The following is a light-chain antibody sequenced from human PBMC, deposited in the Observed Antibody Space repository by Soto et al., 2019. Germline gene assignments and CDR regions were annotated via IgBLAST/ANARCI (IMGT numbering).Light chain of an antibody. CDR3: QQYSTYSKT. CDR2: RAS. Sequence: DIQMTQSPSTLFASVGDRVTITCRASQTISSWLAWYQQKPGEAPRLLIYRASSLESGVPSRFSGRGSGTEFTLTISGLQPDDFATYYCQQYSTYSKTFGQGTKVEIK. V-gene: IGKV1-5*03. CDR1: QTISSW. J-gene: IGKJ1*01.